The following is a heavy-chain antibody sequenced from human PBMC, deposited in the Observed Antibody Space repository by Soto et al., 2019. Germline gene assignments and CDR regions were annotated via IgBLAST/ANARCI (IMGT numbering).Heavy chain of an antibody. J-gene: IGHJ6*02. V-gene: IGHV3-30*18. CDR2: ISYDGSNK. D-gene: IGHD3-3*01. CDR3: AKEVGLLEWLSRMDV. CDR1: GVTFRSSV. Sequence: TGVSQRLPCAVSGVTFRSSVMDWARKTPGKGLEWVAVISYDGSNKYYEDSVKGRFTISRDNSKNKLYLQMNSLRAEDTAVYYCAKEVGLLEWLSRMDVWGQGTTVTVSS.